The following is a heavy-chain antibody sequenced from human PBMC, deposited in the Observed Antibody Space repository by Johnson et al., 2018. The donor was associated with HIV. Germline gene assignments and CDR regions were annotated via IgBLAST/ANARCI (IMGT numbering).Heavy chain of an antibody. CDR1: GFTFSSYA. D-gene: IGHD4-23*01. Sequence: QVQLVESGGGLIQPGGSLRLSCAASGFTFSSYAMHWVRQAPGKGLEWVAVISYDGSNKYYADSVKGRFTISRDNAKNSLYLQMNSLRAEDTAVYYCARATVESAFDIWGQGTMVTVSS. CDR2: ISYDGSNK. CDR3: ARATVESAFDI. J-gene: IGHJ3*02. V-gene: IGHV3-30*04.